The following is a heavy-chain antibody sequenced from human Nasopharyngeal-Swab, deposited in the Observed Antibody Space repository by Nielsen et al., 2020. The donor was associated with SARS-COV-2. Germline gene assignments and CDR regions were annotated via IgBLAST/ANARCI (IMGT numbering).Heavy chain of an antibody. D-gene: IGHD3-22*01. J-gene: IGHJ3*02. Sequence: SLKISCAASGFTFDDYAMHWVRQAPGTGLEWVSGISWNSGSIGYADSVKGRFTISRDNAKNSLYLQMNSLRAEDTALYYCAKRQYYYDSSGYSGGAFDIWGQGTMVTVSS. CDR1: GFTFDDYA. CDR3: AKRQYYYDSSGYSGGAFDI. V-gene: IGHV3-9*01. CDR2: ISWNSGSI.